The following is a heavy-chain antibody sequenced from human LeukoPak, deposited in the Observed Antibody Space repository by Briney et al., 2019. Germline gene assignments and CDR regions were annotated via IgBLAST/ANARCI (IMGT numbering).Heavy chain of an antibody. Sequence: GGSLRLSCAVSGFSVSSNYMTWVRQAPGKGLEWVSVIYSGGSTYYAESVKGRFTISRDSSKNTLYLQMNSLRAEDTAVYYCARRFWYAFDIWGQGTMVTVSS. D-gene: IGHD3-3*01. CDR2: IYSGGST. CDR3: ARRFWYAFDI. J-gene: IGHJ3*02. CDR1: GFSVSSNY. V-gene: IGHV3-53*01.